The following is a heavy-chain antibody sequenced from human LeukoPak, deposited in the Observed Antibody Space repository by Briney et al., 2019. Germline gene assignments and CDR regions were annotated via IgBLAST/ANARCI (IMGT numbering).Heavy chain of an antibody. D-gene: IGHD3-10*01. J-gene: IGHJ4*02. CDR1: GYSISSGYY. CDR2: IYHSGST. V-gene: IGHV4-38-2*01. CDR3: ANGELLPERFDY. Sequence: PSETLSLTCAVSGYSISSGYYWGWIRQPPGKGLEWIGSIYHSGSTYYNPSLKSRVTISVDTSKNQFSLKVSSVTAADTAVYYCANGELLPERFDYWGQGTLVTVPS.